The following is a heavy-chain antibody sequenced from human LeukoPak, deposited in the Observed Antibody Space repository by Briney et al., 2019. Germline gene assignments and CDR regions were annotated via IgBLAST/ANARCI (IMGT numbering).Heavy chain of an antibody. D-gene: IGHD3-10*01. Sequence: AASVKVSCKASGYTFTSYGISWVRQAPGQGLEWMGWISAYNGNTNYAQKLQGRVTMTTDTSTSTAYMELRSLRSDDTAVYYCARDVRSPMARGVVFDYWGQGTLVTVSS. CDR1: GYTFTSYG. CDR2: ISAYNGNT. J-gene: IGHJ4*02. CDR3: ARDVRSPMARGVVFDY. V-gene: IGHV1-18*01.